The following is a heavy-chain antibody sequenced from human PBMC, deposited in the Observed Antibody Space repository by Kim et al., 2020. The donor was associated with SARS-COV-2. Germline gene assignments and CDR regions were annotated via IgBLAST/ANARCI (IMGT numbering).Heavy chain of an antibody. D-gene: IGHD3-22*01. Sequence: SVKVSCKASVGTFSSYAISWVRLAPGQGLEWMGGIIPIFGTANYAQKFQGRVTITADESTSTAYMELSSLRSEDTAVYYCAQSIAYYDSSGYYPTYYFDYWGQGTLVTVSS. V-gene: IGHV1-69*13. CDR3: AQSIAYYDSSGYYPTYYFDY. CDR2: IIPIFGTA. CDR1: VGTFSSYA. J-gene: IGHJ4*02.